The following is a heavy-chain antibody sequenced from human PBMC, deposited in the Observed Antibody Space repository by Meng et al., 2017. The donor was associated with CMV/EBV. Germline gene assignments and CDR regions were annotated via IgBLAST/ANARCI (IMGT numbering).Heavy chain of an antibody. CDR1: GFTFSSYS. Sequence: GESLKISCAASGFTFSSYSMNWVHQAPGKGLEWVSSISSSSSYIYYADSVKGRFTISRDNAKNSLYLQMNSLRAEDTAVYYCARELTPGGNWGQGNLVTVSS. CDR2: ISSSSSYI. V-gene: IGHV3-21*01. D-gene: IGHD1-26*01. J-gene: IGHJ4*02. CDR3: ARELTPGGN.